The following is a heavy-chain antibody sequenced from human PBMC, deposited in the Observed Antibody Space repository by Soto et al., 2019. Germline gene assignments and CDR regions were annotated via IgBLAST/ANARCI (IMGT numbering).Heavy chain of an antibody. CDR3: ARISYYYDSSGYYSPYFDY. V-gene: IGHV4-59*01. CDR2: VYYSGST. J-gene: IGHJ4*02. Sequence: SETLSLTCTVSGGSISSNYWSWIRQPPGKGLEYIGYVYYSGSTNYNPSLKSRVTISVDTSKNQFSLKLSSVTAADTAAYYCARISYYYDSSGYYSPYFDYWGQGTLVTVSS. D-gene: IGHD3-22*01. CDR1: GGSISSNY.